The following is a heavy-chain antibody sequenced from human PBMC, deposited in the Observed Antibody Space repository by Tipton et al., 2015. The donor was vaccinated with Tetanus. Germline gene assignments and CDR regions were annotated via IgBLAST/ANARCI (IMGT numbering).Heavy chain of an antibody. CDR1: GGSISSGGYY. CDR2: IYYSGSA. J-gene: IGHJ4*02. CDR3: ASGSGSYYPDF. D-gene: IGHD1-26*01. Sequence: LRLSCTVSGGSISSGGYYWSWIRQHPGKGLEWIGYIYYSGSAYYNPSLKSRVTMSLDTSKKQFSLELSPVTAADTAVYYCASGSGSYYPDFWGQGTLVTVSP. V-gene: IGHV4-31*03.